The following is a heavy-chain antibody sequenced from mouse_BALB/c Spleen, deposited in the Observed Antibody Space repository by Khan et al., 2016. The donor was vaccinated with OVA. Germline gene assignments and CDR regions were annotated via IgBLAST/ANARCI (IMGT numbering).Heavy chain of an antibody. CDR2: INPSNGYT. Sequence: QVQLQQYGAELARPGASVKMSCKASGYTFTSYTIHWIKLRPGQGLEWIGFINPSNGYTNYNQKFKDKATLTADKSSTTVYMQLSSLTSDDSAVYNCVRDGAYHRNDGWFAYWGQGTLVTVSA. CDR1: GYTFTSYT. J-gene: IGHJ3*01. CDR3: VRDGAYHRNDGWFAY. D-gene: IGHD2-14*01. V-gene: IGHV1-4*01.